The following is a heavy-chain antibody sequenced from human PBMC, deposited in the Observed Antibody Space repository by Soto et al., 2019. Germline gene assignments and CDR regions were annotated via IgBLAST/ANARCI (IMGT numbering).Heavy chain of an antibody. Sequence: LRLSCAASGFTFSSYGMHWVRQAPGKGLEWVAVISYDGSNKYYADSVKGRFTISRDNSKNTLYLQMNSLRAEDTAVYYCAKDRYSGCPGHYYYYGMDVWGQGTTVTVSS. CDR2: ISYDGSNK. V-gene: IGHV3-30*18. D-gene: IGHD5-12*01. J-gene: IGHJ6*02. CDR3: AKDRYSGCPGHYYYYGMDV. CDR1: GFTFSSYG.